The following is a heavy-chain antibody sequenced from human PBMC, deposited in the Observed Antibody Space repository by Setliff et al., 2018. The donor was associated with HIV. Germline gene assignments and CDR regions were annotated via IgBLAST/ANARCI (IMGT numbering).Heavy chain of an antibody. D-gene: IGHD2-2*01. CDR2: ISHSGGTI. J-gene: IGHJ4*02. V-gene: IGHV3-48*04. CDR3: TSGALLPTVDY. CDR1: GFTFSRYR. Sequence: GGSLRLSCAASGFTFSRYRMNWIRRAPGKGLEWVSYISHSGGTIKYADFVRGRFTISRDIAKSSLYLQMDSLSAEDTAVYYCTSGALLPTVDYWGRGTLVTV.